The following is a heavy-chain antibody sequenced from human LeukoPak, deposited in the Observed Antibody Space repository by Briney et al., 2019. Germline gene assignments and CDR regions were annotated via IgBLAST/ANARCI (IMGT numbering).Heavy chain of an antibody. Sequence: HTGGSLRLSCIASGFTVNSKYMSWVRQAPGKGLEWVSLIYSGESTYYADSVKGRFIISRDNSQNTLYLQMNSLRAEDTAVYYCARGVTTDVYWGQGTLVTVSS. J-gene: IGHJ4*02. V-gene: IGHV3-66*01. CDR2: IYSGEST. D-gene: IGHD4-17*01. CDR3: ARGVTTDVY. CDR1: GFTVNSKY.